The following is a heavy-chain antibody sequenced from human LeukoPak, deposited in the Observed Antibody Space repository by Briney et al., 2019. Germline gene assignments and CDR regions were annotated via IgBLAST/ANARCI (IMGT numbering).Heavy chain of an antibody. CDR1: GGSINDAS. D-gene: IGHD2-2*01. Sequence: SETLSLTCTVSGGSINDASWNWIRQPPGQGLEWIGYIYHSGGTNYNPSLKSRVTISLDTSKNQFSLKLSSVTAADTAVYYCAIGGTYHRSLDSWGQGTLVTVSS. CDR3: AIGGTYHRSLDS. CDR2: IYHSGGT. J-gene: IGHJ4*02. V-gene: IGHV4-59*01.